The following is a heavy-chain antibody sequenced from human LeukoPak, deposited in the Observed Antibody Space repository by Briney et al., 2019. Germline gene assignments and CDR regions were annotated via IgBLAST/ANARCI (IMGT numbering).Heavy chain of an antibody. CDR2: ISSSSSYI. CDR1: GFTFSSYS. D-gene: IGHD3-10*01. J-gene: IGHJ3*02. Sequence: GGSLRLSCAASGFTFSSYSMNWVRQAPGKGLEWVSSISSSSSYIYYADSVKGRFTISRDNAKNSLYLQMNSLRAEDTAVYYCARVKDYYGSGSDAFDIWGQGTMVTVSS. V-gene: IGHV3-21*01. CDR3: ARVKDYYGSGSDAFDI.